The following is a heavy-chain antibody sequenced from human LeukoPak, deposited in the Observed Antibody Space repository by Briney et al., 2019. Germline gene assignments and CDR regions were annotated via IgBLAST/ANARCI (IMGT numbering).Heavy chain of an antibody. D-gene: IGHD2-15*01. V-gene: IGHV4-4*07. J-gene: IGHJ5*02. Sequence: PSETLSLTCTVSGGSISSYYWSWIRQPAGKGLEWIGRIYTSGSTNYNPSLKSRVTMSVDTSKNQFSLKLSSVTAADTAVYYCASVYCSGGSCYSSWFDPWGQGTLVTVSS. CDR1: GGSISSYY. CDR2: IYTSGST. CDR3: ASVYCSGGSCYSSWFDP.